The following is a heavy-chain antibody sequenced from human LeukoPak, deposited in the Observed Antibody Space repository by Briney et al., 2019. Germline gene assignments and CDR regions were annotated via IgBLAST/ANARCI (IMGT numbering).Heavy chain of an antibody. J-gene: IGHJ5*01. CDR1: GFTFSSYA. D-gene: IGHD3-3*01. V-gene: IGHV3-74*01. CDR3: VRDWDHYDFDS. Sequence: GGSLRLSCAASGFTFSSYAMHWVRQVPGKGLVWVSRISPDGNYGNYADSVKGRFTISRDNAKNTVYLQMNSLRSEDTALFYCVRDWDHYDFDSWGQGTLVTVSS. CDR2: ISPDGNYG.